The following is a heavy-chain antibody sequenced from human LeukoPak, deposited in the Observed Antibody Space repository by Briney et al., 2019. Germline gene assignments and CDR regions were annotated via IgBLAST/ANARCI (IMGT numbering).Heavy chain of an antibody. CDR3: ARAYDSSGRKFDY. V-gene: IGHV5-51*01. D-gene: IGHD3-22*01. CDR1: GYIFSSYW. J-gene: IGHJ4*02. CDR2: IYPGDSDT. Sequence: GESLKISCKGSGYIFSSYWIGWVRPLPGGGLEWMGAIYPGDSDTRYSPSFQGQVTISADRSITTVYLQWSSLKASDTAMYYCARAYDSSGRKFDYWGQGTLVTVPS.